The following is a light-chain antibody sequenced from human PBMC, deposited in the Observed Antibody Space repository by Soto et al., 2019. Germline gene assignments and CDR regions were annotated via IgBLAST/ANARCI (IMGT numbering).Light chain of an antibody. CDR2: DTS. CDR3: QQYKDWPPIT. J-gene: IGKJ4*01. Sequence: EIVMTQSPASLSVYPGERATLSCRASQSVDIYLAWYQQRPGQAPRLLIYDTSIRAPGIPATFSGSGSGTEFTLTISNLQSEDVAVYYCQQYKDWPPITFGGGTKVQIK. V-gene: IGKV3-15*01. CDR1: QSVDIY.